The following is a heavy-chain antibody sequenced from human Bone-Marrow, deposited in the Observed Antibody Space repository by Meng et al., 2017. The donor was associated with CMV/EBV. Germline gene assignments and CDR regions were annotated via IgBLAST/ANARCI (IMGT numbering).Heavy chain of an antibody. CDR1: GYTFTSYY. Sequence: ASVKVSCKASGYTFTSYYMHWVRQAPGQGLEWMGIINPSGGSTSYTQKFQGRVTMTRDTSTSTVYMELSSLRSEDTAVYYCARGGSSWRKYYYYGMDVWGQGTTVTGSS. CDR3: ARGGSSWRKYYYYGMDV. V-gene: IGHV1-46*01. D-gene: IGHD6-13*01. CDR2: INPSGGST. J-gene: IGHJ6*01.